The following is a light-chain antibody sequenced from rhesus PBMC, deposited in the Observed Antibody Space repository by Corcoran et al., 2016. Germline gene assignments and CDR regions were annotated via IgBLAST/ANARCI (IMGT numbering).Light chain of an antibody. CDR2: NNI. CDR1: NSNIRDSG. V-gene: IGLV1-77*02. Sequence: QSELTQPPSASGAPGQTVTISCSGSNSNIRDSGVHWYQHVSGTAPKLLIYNNIQRPSGVPDRFSGSKSGTSASLVITALRSEDEADYYCEAWDNSLSGVLFGGGTRLTVL. J-gene: IGLJ2*01. CDR3: EAWDNSLSGVL.